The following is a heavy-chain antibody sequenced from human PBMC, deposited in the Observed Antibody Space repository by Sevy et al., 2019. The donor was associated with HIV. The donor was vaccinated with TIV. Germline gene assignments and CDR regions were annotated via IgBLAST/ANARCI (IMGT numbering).Heavy chain of an antibody. CDR3: VRTAGLTGSYEY. J-gene: IGHJ4*02. V-gene: IGHV3-30-3*01. CDR1: GFIFTNFP. Sequence: GESLKISCAASGFIFTNFPMHWVRQAPGRGLEWVAIISFNGNHEFYADSVKGRFTISRDNSKSTLYLQMNSLRREDTAVYYCVRTAGLTGSYEYWGQGTQVTVSS. CDR2: ISFNGNHE. D-gene: IGHD3-9*01.